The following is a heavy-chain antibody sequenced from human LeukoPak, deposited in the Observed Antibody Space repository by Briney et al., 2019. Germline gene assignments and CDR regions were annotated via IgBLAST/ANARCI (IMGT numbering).Heavy chain of an antibody. CDR3: AKQLGYCSDGSCYFPY. CDR2: ISNNGGYT. J-gene: IGHJ4*02. Sequence: GGCLRLSCAVSGFTFSSSAMSWVRQAPGKGLEWVSAISNNGGYTYYADSVQGRFTISRDNSKSTLCLQMNSLRAEDTAVYYCAKQLGYCSDGSCYFPYWGQGTLVTVSS. CDR1: GFTFSSSA. V-gene: IGHV3-23*01. D-gene: IGHD2-15*01.